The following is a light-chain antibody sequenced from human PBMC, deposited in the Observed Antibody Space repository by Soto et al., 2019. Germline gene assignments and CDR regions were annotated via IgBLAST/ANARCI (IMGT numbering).Light chain of an antibody. J-gene: IGKJ1*01. V-gene: IGKV3-11*01. CDR2: GES. CDR3: QQRSNWPET. CDR1: QSVNSD. Sequence: EIVMTQAPATLSVSPGERATLSCRASQSVNSDLAWYQQKPGQAPRIIIYGESTRATGIPDRLSGSGSGTDLTLTISRLEPKDFALYYCQQRSNWPETFGQGTKVDIK.